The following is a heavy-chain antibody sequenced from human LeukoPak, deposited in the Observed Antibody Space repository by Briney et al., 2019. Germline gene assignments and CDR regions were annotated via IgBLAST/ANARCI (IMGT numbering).Heavy chain of an antibody. CDR3: AKGGVGATPGAPYYYMDV. D-gene: IGHD1-26*01. CDR1: GGSISSYY. V-gene: IGHV4-59*12. Sequence: SETLSLTCTVSGGSISSYYWSWLRQPPGKGLEWIGEIYHSGSTNYNPSLKSRVTISVDKSKNQFSLKLSSVTAADTAVYYCAKGGVGATPGAPYYYMDVWGKGTTVTVSS. CDR2: IYHSGST. J-gene: IGHJ6*03.